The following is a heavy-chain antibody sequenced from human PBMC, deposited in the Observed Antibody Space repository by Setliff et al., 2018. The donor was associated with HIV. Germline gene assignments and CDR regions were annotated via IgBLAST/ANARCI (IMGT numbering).Heavy chain of an antibody. CDR1: GASITSSY. Sequence: SETLSLTCTVSGASITSSYWTWIRQSPGRGLEYLGYIYYSGDSNYSPSLKSRLSMSLDAPTSQFSLRLTSVTAADTAVYYCARHSRAGDIDYWGQGTLVTVSS. CDR2: IYYSGDS. D-gene: IGHD3-16*01. J-gene: IGHJ4*02. CDR3: ARHSRAGDIDY. V-gene: IGHV4-59*08.